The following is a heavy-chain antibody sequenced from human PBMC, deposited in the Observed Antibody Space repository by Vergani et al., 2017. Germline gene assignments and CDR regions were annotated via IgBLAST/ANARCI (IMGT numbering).Heavy chain of an antibody. CDR1: GGSISSSSYY. V-gene: IGHV4-39*07. CDR3: ARDLSDIVVVPAALYNWFDP. D-gene: IGHD2-2*01. CDR2: IYYSGST. Sequence: QLQLQESGPGLVKPSETLSLTCTVSGGSISSSSYYWGWIRQPPGKGLEWIGSIYYSGSTYYNPSLKSRVTISVDTSKNQFSLKLSSVTAADTAVYYFARDLSDIVVVPAALYNWFDPWGQGTLVTVSS. J-gene: IGHJ5*02.